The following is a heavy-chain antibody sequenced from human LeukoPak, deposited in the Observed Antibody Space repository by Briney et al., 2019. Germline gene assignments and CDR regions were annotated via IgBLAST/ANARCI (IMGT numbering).Heavy chain of an antibody. J-gene: IGHJ4*02. Sequence: SETLSLTCTVSGGSISSYYWSWIRQPPGKGLEWIGYIYYSGSTNYNPSLKSRVTISVDTSKNQFSLKLSSVTAADTAVYYCARVYYDILTGPDHFDYWGQGTLVTVSS. CDR2: IYYSGST. CDR1: GGSISSYY. CDR3: ARVYYDILTGPDHFDY. V-gene: IGHV4-59*08. D-gene: IGHD3-9*01.